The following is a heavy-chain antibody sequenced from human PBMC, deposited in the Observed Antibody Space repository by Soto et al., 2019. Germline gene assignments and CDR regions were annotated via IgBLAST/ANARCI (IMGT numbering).Heavy chain of an antibody. CDR2: IIPIFGTA. D-gene: IGHD3-22*01. Sequence: SVKVSCKASGGTFSSYAISWVRQAPGQGLEWMGGIIPIFGTANYAQKLQGRVTITADKSTSTAYMELSSLRSEDTAVYYCARGVVYYYDSSGYYSGAFDIWGQGTMVTVS. CDR3: ARGVVYYYDSSGYYSGAFDI. J-gene: IGHJ3*02. CDR1: GGTFSSYA. V-gene: IGHV1-69*06.